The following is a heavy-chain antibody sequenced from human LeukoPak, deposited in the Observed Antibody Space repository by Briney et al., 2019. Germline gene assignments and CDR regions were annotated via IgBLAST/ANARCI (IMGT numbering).Heavy chain of an antibody. J-gene: IGHJ4*02. CDR1: GLTFSESW. V-gene: IGHV3-15*01. D-gene: IGHD2-21*02. CDR2: VKRKTDGETT. Sequence: GGSLRLSCAASGLTFSESWMNWVRQAPGKGLEWVGRVKRKTDGETTDYPAPVKGRFTISRDDSKSTLYLQMNSLKTEDTAVYYCTTRVVTTNDYWGQGTLVTVSS. CDR3: TTRVVTTNDY.